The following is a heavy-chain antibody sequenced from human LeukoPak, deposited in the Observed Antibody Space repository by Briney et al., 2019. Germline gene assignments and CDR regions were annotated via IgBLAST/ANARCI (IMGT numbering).Heavy chain of an antibody. CDR3: ARGPDPTGYAPDY. J-gene: IGHJ4*02. CDR2: ISSSSSYI. CDR1: GFTFSSYS. D-gene: IGHD1-1*01. Sequence: GGSLRLSCAASGFTFSSYSMNWVRQAPGKGLEWVSSISSSSSYIYYADSVKGRFTISRDNAKNSLCLQMNSLRAEDTAVYYCARGPDPTGYAPDYWGQGTLVTVSS. V-gene: IGHV3-21*01.